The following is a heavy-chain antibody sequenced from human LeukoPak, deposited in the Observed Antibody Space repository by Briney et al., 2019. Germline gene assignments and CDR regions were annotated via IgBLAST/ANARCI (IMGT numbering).Heavy chain of an antibody. CDR1: GFTFSSYA. V-gene: IGHV3-23*01. CDR2: ISSSGGST. J-gene: IGHJ2*01. Sequence: GSLRLSCAASGFTFSSYAMSCVRQAPGKGLEWVSAISSSGGSTYYADSVKGRFTISRDNSKNTLYLQMNSLRAEDTAVYYCAKGVRGGTWYFDLWGRGTLVTVSS. CDR3: AKGVRGGTWYFDL. D-gene: IGHD3-10*01.